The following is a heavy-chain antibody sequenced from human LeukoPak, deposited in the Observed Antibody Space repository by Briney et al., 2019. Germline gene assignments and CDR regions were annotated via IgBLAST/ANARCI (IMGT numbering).Heavy chain of an antibody. J-gene: IGHJ6*02. Sequence: PSETLSLTRTVSGGTISGHYWTWIRQPPGKGLEWIGQIHYSGKADYNPSLRSRINISVDMSKNQMSLKVNSVTAADTAVYYCARFGVDYDMDVWGQGTTVTVS. V-gene: IGHV4-59*11. D-gene: IGHD3-16*01. CDR3: ARFGVDYDMDV. CDR2: IHYSGKA. CDR1: GGTISGHY.